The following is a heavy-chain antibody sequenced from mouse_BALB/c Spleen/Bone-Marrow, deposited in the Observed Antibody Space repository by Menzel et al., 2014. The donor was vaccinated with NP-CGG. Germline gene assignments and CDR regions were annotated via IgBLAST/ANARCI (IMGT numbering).Heavy chain of an antibody. Sequence: QVQLQQSGAELGMPGASVRMACKASGYTFTDNWIYWVKQRPGQGLEWIGAIDTSDSYTNYNQKFMGKASLTVDASSSAAYVQVSSLTSDDSAVYYCVGGGHDFSLDYWGQAPSVTVSS. J-gene: IGHJ4*01. CDR1: GYTFTDNW. V-gene: IGHV1-69*01. CDR2: IDTSDSYT. D-gene: IGHD2-4*01. CDR3: VGGGHDFSLDY.